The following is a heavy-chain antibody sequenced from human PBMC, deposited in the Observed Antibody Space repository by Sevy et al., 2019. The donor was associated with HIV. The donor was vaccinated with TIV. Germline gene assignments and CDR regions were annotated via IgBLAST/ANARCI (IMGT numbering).Heavy chain of an antibody. V-gene: IGHV1-2*02. Sequence: ASVKVSCKASGYTFTGYYMHWVRQAPGLGLEWMGWINPNSGGTKYAQKFQGRVTMTRDTYISTAYMELRRLKSGDTAVYYCTRGPSGFSGSDLAYWGQGTLVTVSS. CDR3: TRGPSGFSGSDLAY. CDR2: INPNSGGT. J-gene: IGHJ4*02. D-gene: IGHD3-22*01. CDR1: GYTFTGYY.